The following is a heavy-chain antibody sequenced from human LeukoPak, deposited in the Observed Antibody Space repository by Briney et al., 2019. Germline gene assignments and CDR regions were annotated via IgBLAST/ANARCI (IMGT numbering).Heavy chain of an antibody. CDR3: ARLGSSPGYYYYYMDV. CDR2: INHSGST. V-gene: IGHV4-34*01. D-gene: IGHD3-10*01. Sequence: SSETLSLTCVVYGGSFSGYYWSWTRQPPGKGLEWIGEINHSGSTSYNPSLKSRVTISVDTSKNQFSLKLSSVTAADTAVYYCARLGSSPGYYYYYMDVWGKGTTVTVSS. J-gene: IGHJ6*03. CDR1: GGSFSGYY.